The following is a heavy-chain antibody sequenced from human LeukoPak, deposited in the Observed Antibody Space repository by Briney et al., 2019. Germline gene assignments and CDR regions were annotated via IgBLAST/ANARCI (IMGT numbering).Heavy chain of an antibody. CDR3: TRDSGTYNWFDP. J-gene: IGHJ5*02. CDR1: GFTFSGSA. CDR2: IDKKDKGYATET. V-gene: IGHV3-73*01. Sequence: PGGSLRLSCAASGFTFSGSAILWVRQSSGKGLEWVGQIDKKDKGYATETAYAASVEGRFTNSRDESINTAYLQMKSLKTEDTALYYCTRDSGTYNWFDPWGQGTLVTVSS. D-gene: IGHD1-26*01.